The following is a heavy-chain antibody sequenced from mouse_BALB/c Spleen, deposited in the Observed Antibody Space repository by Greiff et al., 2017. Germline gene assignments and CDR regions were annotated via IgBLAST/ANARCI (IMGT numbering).Heavy chain of an antibody. V-gene: IGHV5-6-3*01. J-gene: IGHJ4*01. Sequence: EVKLMESGGGLVQPGGSLKLSCAASGFTFSSYGMSWVRQTPDKRLELVATINSNGGSTYYPDSVKGRFTISRDNAKNTLYLQMSRLKSEDTAMYYCARDRGGYYAIDYWGQGTSVTVSS. CDR3: ARDRGGYYAIDY. CDR1: GFTFSSYG. CDR2: INSNGGST. D-gene: IGHD3-1*01.